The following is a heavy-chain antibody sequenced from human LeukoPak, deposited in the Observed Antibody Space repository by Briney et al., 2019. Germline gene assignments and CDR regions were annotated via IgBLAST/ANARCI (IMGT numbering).Heavy chain of an antibody. D-gene: IGHD3-16*02. CDR1: GFIFSSYS. Sequence: GGSLRLSCAASGFIFSSYSMNWVRQAPGKGLEWVSSISSSSTYIYYADSVKGRFTISRDNAKNSLYLQMNSLRAEDTAVYYCVRDGERGELSLYMDYWGQGTLVTVSS. CDR2: ISSSSTYI. CDR3: VRDGERGELSLYMDY. V-gene: IGHV3-21*01. J-gene: IGHJ4*02.